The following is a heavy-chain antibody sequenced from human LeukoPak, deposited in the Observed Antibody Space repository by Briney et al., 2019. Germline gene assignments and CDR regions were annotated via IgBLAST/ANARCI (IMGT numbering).Heavy chain of an antibody. V-gene: IGHV3-74*01. CDR3: VRDGEYGHGIDFDY. J-gene: IGHJ4*02. CDR2: TNGDGSDT. Sequence: GGSLRLSCAASGFTFSSYWMSWVRQAPGKGLVWVSRTNGDGSDTSYADSVKGRFTISRDSATNTLYLQMNSLRAEDTAIYYCVRDGEYGHGIDFDYWGQGTLVTVSP. CDR1: GFTFSSYW. D-gene: IGHD7-27*01.